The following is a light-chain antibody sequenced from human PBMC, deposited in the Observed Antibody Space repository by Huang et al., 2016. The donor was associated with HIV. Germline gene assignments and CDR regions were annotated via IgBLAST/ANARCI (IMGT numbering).Light chain of an antibody. J-gene: IGKJ4*01. CDR3: QQTSSVPLT. CDR1: QTISTF. CDR2: AAS. V-gene: IGKV1-39*01. Sequence: DIQMTQSSSSLSASVGDRISITCRASQTISTFLNWYQQQPGKAPKLLIYAASNLQSGVSSRFSGTGSVTHFTLTVTGLQPDDFATYFCQQTSSVPLTFGGGTRVE.